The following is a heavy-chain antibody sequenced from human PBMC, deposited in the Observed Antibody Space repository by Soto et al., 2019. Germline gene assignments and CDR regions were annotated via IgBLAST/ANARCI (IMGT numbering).Heavy chain of an antibody. D-gene: IGHD6-19*01. Sequence: EVQLVESGGGLVKPGGSLRLSCAASGFTFSHAWMNWVRQAPGKGLEWVGRLKSETDGGTTDYAAPVKGRFTISRDDSKNTLYLQMNSLKIEDTDLYYCTTDGPFAVPGDYWGQGTLVTVSS. CDR2: LKSETDGGTT. CDR3: TTDGPFAVPGDY. V-gene: IGHV3-15*01. CDR1: GFTFSHAW. J-gene: IGHJ4*02.